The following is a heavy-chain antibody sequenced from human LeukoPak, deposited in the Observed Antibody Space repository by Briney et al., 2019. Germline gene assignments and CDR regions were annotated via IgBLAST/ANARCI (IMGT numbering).Heavy chain of an antibody. V-gene: IGHV3-53*01. CDR2: IYSGGST. D-gene: IGHD2-2*01. CDR1: GFTVSSNY. CDR3: ARRGYCSSTSCYNEDY. Sequence: PGGSLRLSCAASGFTVSSNYMSRVRQAPGKGLGWVSVIYSGGSTYYADSVKGRFTISRDNSKNTLYLQMNSLRAEDTAVYYCARRGYCSSTSCYNEDYWGQGTLVTVSS. J-gene: IGHJ4*02.